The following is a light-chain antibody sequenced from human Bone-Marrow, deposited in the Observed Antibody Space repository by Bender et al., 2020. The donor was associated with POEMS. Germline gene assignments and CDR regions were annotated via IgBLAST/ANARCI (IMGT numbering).Light chain of an antibody. Sequence: QSALTQPPSASGSPGQSVTISCTGSSNDVGRYDYVSWYQQHPDKAPKLLTYEVSERPSGVPDRFSGSKSGNTASLTVSGLQAEDEANYYCSSYTSISTWVFGGGTKLTVL. J-gene: IGLJ3*02. V-gene: IGLV2-8*01. CDR1: SNDVGRYDY. CDR2: EVS. CDR3: SSYTSISTWV.